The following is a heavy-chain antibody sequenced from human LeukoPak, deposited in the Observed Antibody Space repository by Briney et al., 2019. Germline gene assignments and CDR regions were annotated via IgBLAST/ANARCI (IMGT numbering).Heavy chain of an antibody. J-gene: IGHJ3*02. CDR3: ALVAATGDDAFDI. D-gene: IGHD2-15*01. V-gene: IGHV1-8*01. CDR2: MNPNSGNT. CDR1: GYTFTSYD. Sequence: ASVKVSCKASGYTFTSYDINWVRQATGQGLEWKGWMNPNSGNTGYAQKFQGRVTMTRNTSISTAYMELSSLRSEDTAVYYCALVAATGDDAFDIWGQGTMVTVSS.